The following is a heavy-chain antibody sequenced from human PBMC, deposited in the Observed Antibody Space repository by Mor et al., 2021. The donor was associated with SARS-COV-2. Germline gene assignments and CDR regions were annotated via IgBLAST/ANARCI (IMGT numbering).Heavy chain of an antibody. CDR2: TYYRSKWYN. CDR3: ARGWRAMDV. J-gene: IGHJ6*02. Sequence: WVRQSPSRGLEWLGGTYYRSKWYNEYAVSVKGRMTINPDTSKNQFSLQMNSVTPEDTAVYYCARGWRAMDVWGQGTTVTVSS. V-gene: IGHV6-1*01.